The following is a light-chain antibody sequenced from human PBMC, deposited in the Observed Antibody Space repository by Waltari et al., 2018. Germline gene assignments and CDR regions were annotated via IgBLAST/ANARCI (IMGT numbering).Light chain of an antibody. Sequence: NLMLTQPHSVSESPGNTVTISCTRSSGSIASNYVQWYQQRPGSSPTIVIYEDDQRPSGVPDRFSGSIDTSSNSASLTISGLKTEDEADDYCQSYDSPNHWVFGGGTKLTVL. CDR3: QSYDSPNHWV. V-gene: IGLV6-57*01. CDR2: EDD. J-gene: IGLJ3*02. CDR1: SGSIASNY.